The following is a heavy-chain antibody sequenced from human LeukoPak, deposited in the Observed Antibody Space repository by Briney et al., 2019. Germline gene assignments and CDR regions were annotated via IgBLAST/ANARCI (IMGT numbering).Heavy chain of an antibody. J-gene: IGHJ6*02. CDR3: AKLSSAGSYDFWSGFNYYYYGMDV. CDR2: ISYDGSNK. V-gene: IGHV3-30*18. CDR1: GFIFNSYG. D-gene: IGHD3-3*01. Sequence: PGRSLRLSCAASGFIFNSYGMHWVRQAPGKGLEWVAVISYDGSNKYYADSVKGRFTISRDNSKNTLYLQMNSLRAEDTAVYYCAKLSSAGSYDFWSGFNYYYYGMDVWGQGTTVTVSS.